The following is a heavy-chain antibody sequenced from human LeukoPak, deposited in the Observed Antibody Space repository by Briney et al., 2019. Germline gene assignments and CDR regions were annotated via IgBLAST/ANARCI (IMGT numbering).Heavy chain of an antibody. CDR2: IKQDGSEK. J-gene: IGHJ6*03. CDR1: GFTFSSYW. Sequence: GGSLRLSCAASGFTFSSYWMSWVRQAPGKGLEWVANIKQDGSEKYYVDSVKGRFTISRDNAKNSLYLQMNSLRAEDTAVYYCARDRSGVVPNIPYYYYMDVWGKGTTVTVSS. CDR3: ARDRSGVVPNIPYYYYMDV. V-gene: IGHV3-7*01. D-gene: IGHD2-2*01.